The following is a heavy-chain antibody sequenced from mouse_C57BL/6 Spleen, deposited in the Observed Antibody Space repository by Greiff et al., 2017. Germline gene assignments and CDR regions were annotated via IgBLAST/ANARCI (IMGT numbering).Heavy chain of an antibody. CDR3: TSTGATVVLAWFAY. Sequence: DVKLQESGAELVRPGASVKLSCTASGFNIKDDYMHWVKQRPEQGLEWIGWIDPENGDTEYASKFQGKATITADTSSNTAYLQLSILTSEDTAVYSGTSTGATVVLAWFAYWGQGTLVTVSA. CDR1: GFNIKDDY. D-gene: IGHD1-1*01. J-gene: IGHJ3*01. V-gene: IGHV14-4*01. CDR2: IDPENGDT.